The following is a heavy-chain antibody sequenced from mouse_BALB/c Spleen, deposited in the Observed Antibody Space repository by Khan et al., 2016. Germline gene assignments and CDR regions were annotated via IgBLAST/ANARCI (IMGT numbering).Heavy chain of an antibody. Sequence: VQLQQSGAELVKPGASVKLSCTASGFNINDTYMHWVKQRPEQGLEWIGRIDPSNGNTKYDPKFQGKATITADTSSNTAYLQLSSLTSADTAVFYCASTVVADVDYWGQGTTRTVSS. CDR1: GFNINDTY. CDR3: ASTVVADVDY. J-gene: IGHJ2*01. CDR2: IDPSNGNT. V-gene: IGHV14-3*02. D-gene: IGHD1-1*01.